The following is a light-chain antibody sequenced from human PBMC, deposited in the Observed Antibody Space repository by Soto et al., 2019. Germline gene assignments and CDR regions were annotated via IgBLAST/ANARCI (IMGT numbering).Light chain of an antibody. CDR1: QSVSSSY. J-gene: IGKJ3*01. Sequence: PGDRVTLSCRASQSVSSSYLTWYQQKPGQAPRLLIYDASTRATSIPARFSGSGSRTDFTLTISSLQPEEYAVYYCQQDYNLPWSFGPGTKVDIK. CDR3: QQDYNLPWS. V-gene: IGKV3D-7*01. CDR2: DAS.